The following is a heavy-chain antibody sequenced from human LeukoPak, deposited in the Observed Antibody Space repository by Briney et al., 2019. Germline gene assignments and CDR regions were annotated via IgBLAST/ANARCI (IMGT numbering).Heavy chain of an antibody. CDR2: RIPILGTT. J-gene: IGHJ1*01. V-gene: IGHV1-69*13. CDR3: AREGPVGTDGF. CDR1: VGSFISYA. Sequence: SVTVSFKSSVGSFISYAISWVRQAPGQGLEWMGGRIPILGTTNLAQKFQGRLTITADESTSTAYMELNGLRVDDTAVYYCAREGPVGTDGFWGQGTLVTVSS. D-gene: IGHD5-24*01.